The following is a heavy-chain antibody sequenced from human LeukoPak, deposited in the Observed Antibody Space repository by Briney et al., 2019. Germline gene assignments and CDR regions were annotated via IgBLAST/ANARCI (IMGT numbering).Heavy chain of an antibody. V-gene: IGHV4-4*09. CDR1: GGSISSYY. Sequence: SETLSLTCTVSGGSISSYYWSWIRQPPGKGLGWIGYIYTSGSTNYNPSLKSRVTISVDTSKNQFSLKLSSVTAADTAVYYCARGVNYDSSGYHDYWGQGTLVTVSS. D-gene: IGHD3-22*01. CDR2: IYTSGST. J-gene: IGHJ4*02. CDR3: ARGVNYDSSGYHDY.